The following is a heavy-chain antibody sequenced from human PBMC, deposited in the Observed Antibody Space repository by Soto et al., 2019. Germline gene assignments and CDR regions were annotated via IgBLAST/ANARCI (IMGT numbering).Heavy chain of an antibody. CDR2: IYYSGST. CDR1: GGSISSSSYY. J-gene: IGHJ5*02. D-gene: IGHD5-18*01. Sequence: PSETLSLTCTVSGGSISSSSYYWGWIRQPPGKGLEWIGSIYYSGSTYYNPSLKSRVTISVDTSKNQFSLKLSSVTAADTAVYYCARPIQLWWFDPWGKGTLVTVSS. CDR3: ARPIQLWWFDP. V-gene: IGHV4-39*01.